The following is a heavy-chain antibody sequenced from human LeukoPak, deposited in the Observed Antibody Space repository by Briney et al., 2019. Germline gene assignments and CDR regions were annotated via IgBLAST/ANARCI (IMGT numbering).Heavy chain of an antibody. J-gene: IGHJ4*02. D-gene: IGHD2-8*01. CDR3: ARARREVVLILDHLYYFDY. CDR1: GYTFTSYY. CDR2: INPSGGST. V-gene: IGHV1-46*01. Sequence: ASVKVSCKASGYTFTSYYMHWVRQAPGQGLEWMGIINPSGGSTSYAQKFQGRVTMTRDTSTSTVYMELSSLRSEDTAVYYCARARREVVLILDHLYYFDYWGQGTLVTVSS.